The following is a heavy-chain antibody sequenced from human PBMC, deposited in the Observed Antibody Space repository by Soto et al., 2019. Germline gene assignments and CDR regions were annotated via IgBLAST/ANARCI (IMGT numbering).Heavy chain of an antibody. V-gene: IGHV4-39*01. CDR1: GGSISSSGYY. J-gene: IGHJ5*01. CDR3: ARPGRYFDCIDS. Sequence: QLQLQQSGPGLVKPSETLSLTCTVSGGSISSSGYYWGWIRQPPGKGLEWIGSIYYTGITYSNPSLKSRVSISIDTSKNQFSLKLSSVTAADTAVYYCARPGRYFDCIDSWGQGTLVTVSS. CDR2: IYYTGIT. D-gene: IGHD3-9*01.